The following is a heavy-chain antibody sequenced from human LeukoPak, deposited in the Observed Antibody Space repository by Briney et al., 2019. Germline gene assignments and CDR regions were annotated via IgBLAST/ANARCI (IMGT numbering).Heavy chain of an antibody. CDR1: GGSISSSSYY. CDR3: ARYCTSTSCYLPYYYGMDV. CDR2: IYYSGST. Sequence: SETLSLTCTVSGGSISSSSYYWGWIRQPPGKGLEWIGSIYYSGSTYYNPSLKSRVTISVDTSKNQFSLKLSSVTAADTAVYYCARYCTSTSCYLPYYYGMDVWGQGTTVTVSS. D-gene: IGHD2-2*01. V-gene: IGHV4-39*01. J-gene: IGHJ6*02.